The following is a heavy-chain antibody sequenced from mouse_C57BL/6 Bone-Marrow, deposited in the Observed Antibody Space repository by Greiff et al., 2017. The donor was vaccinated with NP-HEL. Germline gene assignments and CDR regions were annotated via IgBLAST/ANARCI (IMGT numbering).Heavy chain of an antibody. V-gene: IGHV1-26*01. CDR1: GYTFTDYY. CDR3: ARGGKTMPYAMDY. D-gene: IGHD1-1*02. CDR2: INPNNGGT. Sequence: VQLQQSGPELVKPGASVKISCKASGYTFTDYYMNWVKQSHGKSLEWIGDINPNNGGTSYNQKFKGKATLTVDKSSSTAYMELRSLTSEDPAVYYCARGGKTMPYAMDYWGQGTSVTVSS. J-gene: IGHJ4*01.